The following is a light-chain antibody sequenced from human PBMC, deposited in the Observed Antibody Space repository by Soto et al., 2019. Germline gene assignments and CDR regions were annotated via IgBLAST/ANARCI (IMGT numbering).Light chain of an antibody. J-gene: IGKJ2*01. CDR1: QSVDRG. Sequence: DIQMTQSPSTLPASVGDRVTITCRASQSVDRGWAWYQQRPCKAPKILIYHASSFETVVPSRFTGSGSGTASTLTIRCQEADDFATYSWEHDYSHGRVG. V-gene: IGKV1-5*01. CDR3: EHDYSHGR. CDR2: HAS.